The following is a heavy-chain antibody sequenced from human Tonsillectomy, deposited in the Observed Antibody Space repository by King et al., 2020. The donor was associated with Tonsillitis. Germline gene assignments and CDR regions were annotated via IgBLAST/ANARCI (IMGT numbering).Heavy chain of an antibody. CDR2: ISHSGRT. V-gene: IGHV4-4*02. CDR1: GGSVSSSNW. Sequence: QLQESGPGLVKPSGTLSLTCAVSGGSVSSSNWWSWVRQPPGKGLEWIGEISHSGRTNSNPSLKRRVTISVDKSKSQFSLQLSSVTAADTAVYYCARGLSAGGYGFDIWGQGTMVTVSS. CDR3: ARGLSAGGYGFDI. J-gene: IGHJ3*02. D-gene: IGHD3-10*01.